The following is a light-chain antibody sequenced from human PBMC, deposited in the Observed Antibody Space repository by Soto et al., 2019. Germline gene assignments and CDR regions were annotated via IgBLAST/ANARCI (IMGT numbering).Light chain of an antibody. CDR1: QSVLHSSHNENY. V-gene: IGKV4-1*01. CDR3: QQDYSTPYT. J-gene: IGKJ2*01. CDR2: WAS. Sequence: DIVMTQSPDSLAVSLGERATINCKSSQSVLHSSHNENYLVWYQQKPGQPPKLLIYWASTRESGVPDRVSGSGSGTDFTLTISSLQAEDVAVYYCQQDYSTPYTFGQGTKLEIK.